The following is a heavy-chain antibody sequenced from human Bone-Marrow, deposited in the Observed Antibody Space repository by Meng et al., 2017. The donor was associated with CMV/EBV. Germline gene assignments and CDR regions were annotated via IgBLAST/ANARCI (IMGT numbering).Heavy chain of an antibody. D-gene: IGHD6-6*01. CDR1: GFTFSSYE. Sequence: GESLKISCAASGFTFSSYEMNWVRQAPGKGLEWVSAISGSGGSTYYADSVKGRFTISRDNAKNSLYLQMNSLRAEDTAVYYCAREYSSLNYYYYGMDVWGQGTTVTVSS. J-gene: IGHJ6*02. CDR3: AREYSSLNYYYYGMDV. V-gene: IGHV3-48*03. CDR2: ISGSGGST.